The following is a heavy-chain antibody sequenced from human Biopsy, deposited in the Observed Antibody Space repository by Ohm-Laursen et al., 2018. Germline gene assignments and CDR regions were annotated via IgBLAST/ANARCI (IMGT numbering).Heavy chain of an antibody. CDR1: GFSVSSYD. J-gene: IGHJ6*02. D-gene: IGHD6-6*01. CDR3: AGGSSRRAREGGMDV. Sequence: SLRLSCTASGFSVSSYDMNWVRQAPGKGLEWISYISETSSHIYDADSVRGRFTVARDIAKNSLYLQLNSLRVEDTAVYYCAGGSSRRAREGGMDVWGQGTTVTVSS. CDR2: ISETSSHI. V-gene: IGHV3-21*01.